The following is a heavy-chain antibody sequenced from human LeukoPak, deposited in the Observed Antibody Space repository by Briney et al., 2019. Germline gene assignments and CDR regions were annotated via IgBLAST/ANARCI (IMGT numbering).Heavy chain of an antibody. CDR3: TTPYASGIDY. CDR2: IKSKSNGATT. J-gene: IGHJ4*02. V-gene: IGHV3-15*01. D-gene: IGHD3-10*01. Sequence: GGSLRLSCAASGFPFSYAWMTWVRQAPGKGLEWAGRIKSKSNGATTDYAAPVKGRFTVSRDDSKNTLYLQMNSLKTEDTAVYYCTTPYASGIDYWGRGTLVTVSS. CDR1: GFPFSYAW.